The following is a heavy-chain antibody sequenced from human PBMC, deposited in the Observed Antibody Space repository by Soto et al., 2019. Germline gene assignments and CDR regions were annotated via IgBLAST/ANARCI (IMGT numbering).Heavy chain of an antibody. D-gene: IGHD3-16*01. CDR3: ARAPGGSYNWFDP. CDR1: GGSISSYY. Sequence: SETLSLTCTVSGGSISSYYWSWIRQPPGKGLEWIGYIYYSGSTNYNPSLKSRVTISVDTSKNQFSLKLSSVTAADTAVYYCARAPGGSYNWFDPWGQGTLVTVSS. J-gene: IGHJ5*02. CDR2: IYYSGST. V-gene: IGHV4-59*08.